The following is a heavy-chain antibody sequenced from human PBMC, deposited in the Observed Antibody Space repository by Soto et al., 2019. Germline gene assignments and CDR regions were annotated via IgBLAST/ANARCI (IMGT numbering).Heavy chain of an antibody. CDR2: IYYSGST. J-gene: IGHJ5*02. D-gene: IGHD6-6*01. CDR3: ARGRTIASRWWFDP. CDR1: GGSISSYY. Sequence: QVQLQESGPGLVKPSETLSLTCTVSGGSISSYYWTWIRQLPGKGLEWIGYIYYSGSTNYNPSLKSRVTISVDTSNNHFSLSLTSVTAADTAVYYCARGRTIASRWWFDPWGQGILVTVSS. V-gene: IGHV4-59*12.